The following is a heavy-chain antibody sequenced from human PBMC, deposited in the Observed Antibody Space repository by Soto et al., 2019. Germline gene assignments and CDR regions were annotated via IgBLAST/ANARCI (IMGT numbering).Heavy chain of an antibody. D-gene: IGHD3-22*01. V-gene: IGHV3-30-3*01. CDR3: ARGNYYDSSGPSPVFVY. CDR2: ISYDGSNK. Sequence: LRLSCAASGFTFSSYAMHWVRQAPGKGLEWVAVISYDGSNKYYADSVKGRFTISRDNSKNTLYLQMNSLRAEDTAVYYCARGNYYDSSGPSPVFVYWGQGTLVTVSS. CDR1: GFTFSSYA. J-gene: IGHJ4*02.